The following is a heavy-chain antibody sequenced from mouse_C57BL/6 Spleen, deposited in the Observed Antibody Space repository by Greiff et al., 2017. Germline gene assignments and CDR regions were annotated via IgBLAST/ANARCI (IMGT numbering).Heavy chain of an antibody. CDR3: ATDYSNPAMDY. D-gene: IGHD2-5*01. CDR2: IDPSDSYT. V-gene: IGHV1-50*01. Sequence: VQLQQPGAELVKPGASVKLSCKASGYTFTSYWMQWVKQRPGQGLEWIGEIDPSDSYTNYNQKFKGKATLTVDTSSSTAYMQLSSLTSEDSAVYYCATDYSNPAMDYWGQGTSVTVSS. J-gene: IGHJ4*01. CDR1: GYTFTSYW.